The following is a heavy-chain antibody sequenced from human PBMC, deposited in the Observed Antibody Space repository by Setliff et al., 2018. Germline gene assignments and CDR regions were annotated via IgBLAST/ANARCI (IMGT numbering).Heavy chain of an antibody. J-gene: IGHJ6*03. CDR2: INWNGVSI. V-gene: IGHV3-20*04. CDR3: ARVPRIIIMVGVISHYYYMDV. Sequence: GSLRLSCAVSGFSFHDYGMGWVRQAPGKGLEWVSSINWNGVSIGYADSVKGRFTISRDNAKNSPYLQMNSLRAEDTALYYCARVPRIIIMVGVISHYYYMDVWGKGTTVTVSS. CDR1: GFSFHDYG. D-gene: IGHD3-3*02.